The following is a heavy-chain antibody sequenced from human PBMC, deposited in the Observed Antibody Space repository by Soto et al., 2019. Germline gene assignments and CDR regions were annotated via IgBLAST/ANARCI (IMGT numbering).Heavy chain of an antibody. Sequence: PETLSLTCAVSGGSISSSNWWSWVRQPPGKGLEWIGEIYHSGSTNYNPSLKSRVTISVDKSKNQFSLKLSSVTAADTAVYYCARGDSSSWYGYYYYGMDVWGQGTTVTVSS. CDR3: ARGDSSSWYGYYYYGMDV. V-gene: IGHV4-4*03. D-gene: IGHD6-13*01. CDR2: IYHSGST. J-gene: IGHJ6*02. CDR1: GGSISSSNW.